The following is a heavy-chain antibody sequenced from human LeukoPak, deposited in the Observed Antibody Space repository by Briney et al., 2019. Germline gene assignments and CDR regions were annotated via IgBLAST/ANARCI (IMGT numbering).Heavy chain of an antibody. CDR3: TSETIFGVVPFDP. Sequence: PGGSLRLSCAASGFTFSGSAMHWVRQASGKGLEWVGRIRSKANSYGTAYAASVKGRFTISRDDSKNTAYLQMNSLKTEDTAVYYCTSETIFGVVPFDPWGQGTLVTVSS. CDR1: GFTFSGSA. V-gene: IGHV3-73*01. CDR2: IRSKANSYGT. D-gene: IGHD3-3*01. J-gene: IGHJ5*02.